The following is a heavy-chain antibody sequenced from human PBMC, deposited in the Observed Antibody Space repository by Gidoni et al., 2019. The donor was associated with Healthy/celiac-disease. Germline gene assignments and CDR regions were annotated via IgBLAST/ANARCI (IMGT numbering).Heavy chain of an antibody. D-gene: IGHD7-27*01. CDR3: ARDGDPLESPNYYYYYGMDV. V-gene: IGHV1-2*04. CDR2: INPNSGGT. J-gene: IGHJ6*02. Sequence: QVQLVQSGAEVKKPGASVKVSCKASGYTFTGYYMHWVRQAPGQGLEWMGWINPNSGGTNYAQKFQGWVTMTRDTSISTAYMELSRLRSDDTAVYYCARDGDPLESPNYYYYYGMDVWGQGTTVTVSS. CDR1: GYTFTGYY.